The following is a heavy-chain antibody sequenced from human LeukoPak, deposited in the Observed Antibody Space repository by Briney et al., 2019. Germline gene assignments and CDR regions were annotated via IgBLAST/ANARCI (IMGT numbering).Heavy chain of an antibody. V-gene: IGHV4-59*01. CDR1: GGSISRYY. D-gene: IGHD3-22*01. CDR3: ARSSEGRYYYDSSGYSYFYYYMDV. Sequence: SETLSLTCTVSGGSISRYYWSWIRQPPGKGLEWIGYIYYSGSTSYNPSLKSRVTISVDTSKNQFSLKLNSVTAADTAVYYCARSSEGRYYYDSSGYSYFYYYMDVWGKGTTVTISS. J-gene: IGHJ6*03. CDR2: IYYSGST.